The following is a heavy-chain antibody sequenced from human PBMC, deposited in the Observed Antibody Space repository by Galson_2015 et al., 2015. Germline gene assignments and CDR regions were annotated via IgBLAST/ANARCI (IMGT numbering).Heavy chain of an antibody. CDR3: ARAELDIVVVPAASAPNGFDP. J-gene: IGHJ5*02. D-gene: IGHD2-2*03. Sequence: CKASGGTFSSYAISWVRQAPGQGLEWMGGIIPIFGTANYAQKFQGRVTITADESTSTAYMELSSLRSEDTAVYYCARAELDIVVVPAASAPNGFDPWGQGALVTVSS. CDR2: IIPIFGTA. V-gene: IGHV1-69*01. CDR1: GGTFSSYA.